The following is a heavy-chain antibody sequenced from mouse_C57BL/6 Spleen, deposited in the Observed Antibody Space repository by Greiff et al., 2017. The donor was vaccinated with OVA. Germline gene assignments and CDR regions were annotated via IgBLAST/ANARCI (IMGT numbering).Heavy chain of an antibody. V-gene: IGHV5-6*01. Sequence: EVKLVESGGDLVKPGGSLKLSCAASGFTFSSYGMSWVRQTPDKRLEWVATISSGGSYTYYPDSVKGRFTISRDNAKNTLYLQMSSLKSEDTAMYYCAREGVTTVVATRAMDYWGQGTSVTVSS. CDR3: AREGVTTVVATRAMDY. CDR1: GFTFSSYG. D-gene: IGHD1-1*01. CDR2: ISSGGSYT. J-gene: IGHJ4*01.